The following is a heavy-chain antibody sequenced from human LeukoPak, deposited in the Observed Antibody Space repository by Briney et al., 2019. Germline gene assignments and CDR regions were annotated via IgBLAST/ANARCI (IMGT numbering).Heavy chain of an antibody. CDR1: GGSITSYD. Sequence: MPSETLSLTCSVSGGSITSYDWSWIRQPPGKEVEWIGYIYHSGSTNYNPSLKSRVTISIDTSRNQFSLNLTSVTATDTAVYYCARMSSSGYFLWGQGTLVTVSS. J-gene: IGHJ4*02. D-gene: IGHD3-22*01. CDR2: IYHSGST. CDR3: ARMSSSGYFL. V-gene: IGHV4-59*01.